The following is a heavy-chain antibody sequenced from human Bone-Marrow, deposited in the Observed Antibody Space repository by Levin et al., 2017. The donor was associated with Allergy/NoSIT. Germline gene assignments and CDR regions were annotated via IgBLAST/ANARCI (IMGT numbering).Heavy chain of an antibody. D-gene: IGHD6-25*01. J-gene: IGHJ5*02. CDR2: ISRSSSNI. V-gene: IGHV3-21*01. Sequence: PGGSLRLSCAASGFTFSSSFMNWVRQAPGKGLEWVSYISRSSSNIYYADSVKGRFTISRDNAKNSLYLQMNSLRAEDTAVYYCAREASGWFDPWGRGTLVTVSS. CDR3: AREASGWFDP. CDR1: GFTFSSSF.